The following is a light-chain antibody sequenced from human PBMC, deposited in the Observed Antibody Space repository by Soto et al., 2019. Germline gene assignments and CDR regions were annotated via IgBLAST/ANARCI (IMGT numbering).Light chain of an antibody. Sequence: EIVLTQSPGTLSLSPGERATLSCRASQSVSSGYLAWYQQKPGQAPRLLIYGASSRATGIPDRFSGSGSGTDFTLTIRGLEPEDFAVYYCQQYVTSPLTFGGGTKVEIK. CDR3: QQYVTSPLT. CDR2: GAS. J-gene: IGKJ4*01. V-gene: IGKV3-20*01. CDR1: QSVSSGY.